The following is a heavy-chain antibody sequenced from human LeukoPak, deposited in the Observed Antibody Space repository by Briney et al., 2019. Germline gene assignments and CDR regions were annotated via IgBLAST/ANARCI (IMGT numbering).Heavy chain of an antibody. CDR3: AKSLYCGDDCF. D-gene: IGHD2-21*02. V-gene: IGHV4-34*01. J-gene: IGHJ3*01. CDR1: GGSFNYY. CDR2: INDTGIT. Sequence: SETLSLTCAVYGGSFNYYWSWIRQPPGKGLEWIGEINDTGITKYNPSLKSRVSISVDMSKNQFSLKLTSVTAADTAIYYCAKSLYCGDDCFWGPGTMVTVSS.